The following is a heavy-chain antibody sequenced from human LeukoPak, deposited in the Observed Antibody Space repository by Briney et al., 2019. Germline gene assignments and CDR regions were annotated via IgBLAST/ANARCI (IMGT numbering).Heavy chain of an antibody. J-gene: IGHJ4*02. CDR2: VYYSGST. CDR1: GGSISTYY. Sequence: SETLSLTCSPSGGSISTYYWSWVRQPPGKGLEWIGYVYYSGSTNYNPSLKSRITISVDMSKNQFSLNLRSVTAADTAVYYCARTRPSGSADYWGQGTLVTVSS. CDR3: ARTRPSGSADY. V-gene: IGHV4-59*01. D-gene: IGHD3-10*01.